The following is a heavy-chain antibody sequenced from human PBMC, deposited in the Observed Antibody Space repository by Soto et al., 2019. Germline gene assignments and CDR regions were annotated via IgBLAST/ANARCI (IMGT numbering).Heavy chain of an antibody. J-gene: IGHJ6*02. D-gene: IGHD1-20*01. CDR1: GFSLTSPGMC. CDR2: IERDDDDK. V-gene: IGHV2-70*13. Sequence: SGPTLVNPTETLTLTCTFSGFSLTSPGMCVSWIRQSPGKALEWLALIERDDDDKYYSTSLKTRLTTSKDTRKNQVVLTMANMEPADTATYYCARSIRGPRRFNGMDVWGQGTTVTVSS. CDR3: ARSIRGPRRFNGMDV.